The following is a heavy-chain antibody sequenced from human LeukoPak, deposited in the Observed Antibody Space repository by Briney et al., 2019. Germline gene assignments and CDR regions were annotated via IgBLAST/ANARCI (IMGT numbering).Heavy chain of an antibody. CDR3: ARSIAAAGGFDY. CDR1: GFTFSSYW. CDR2: ISSSGSAI. D-gene: IGHD6-13*01. Sequence: GGSLRLSCAASGFTFSSYWMTWIRQAPGKGLEWVSYISSSGSAIYYADSVKGRFTISRDNAKNSLYLQMNSLRAEDTAVYYCARSIAAAGGFDYWGRGTLVTVSS. V-gene: IGHV3-48*04. J-gene: IGHJ4*02.